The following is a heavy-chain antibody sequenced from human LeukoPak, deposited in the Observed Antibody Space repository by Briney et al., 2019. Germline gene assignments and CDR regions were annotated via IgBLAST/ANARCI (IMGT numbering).Heavy chain of an antibody. CDR3: ARVINYDFWSGYYPLDY. CDR1: GFTFSSYW. CDR2: INSDGSST. V-gene: IGHV3-74*01. J-gene: IGHJ4*02. D-gene: IGHD3-3*01. Sequence: PGGSLRLSCAASGFTFSSYWMHWVRQAPGKGLVWVSRINSDGSSTSYADSVKGRFTISRDNAKNTLYLQMNSPRAEDTAVYYCARVINYDFWSGYYPLDYWGQGTLVTVSS.